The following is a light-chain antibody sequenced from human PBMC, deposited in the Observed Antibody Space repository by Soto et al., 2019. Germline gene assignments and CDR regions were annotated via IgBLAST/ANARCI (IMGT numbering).Light chain of an antibody. J-gene: IGKJ2*01. CDR3: LQHDSHSYA. CDR2: DAS. V-gene: IGKV1-5*01. CDR1: QSIRNW. Sequence: DIQMTQSPSTLSAYVGERVTITCRASQSIRNWLAWYQQKPGQAPKLLIYDASTLESGVPSRFSGSGSGTEFTFTISSLQPDDFATYYCLQHDSHSYAFGQGTKLEIK.